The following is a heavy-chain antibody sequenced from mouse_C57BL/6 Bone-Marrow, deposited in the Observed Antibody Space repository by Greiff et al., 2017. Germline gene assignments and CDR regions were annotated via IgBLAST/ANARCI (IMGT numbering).Heavy chain of an antibody. Sequence: QVQLKESGAELARPGASVKLSCKASGYTFTSSGLRWVKQRTGQGLVWIGELYPRSGNTYYNEKFKGKATLTADKSSSTAYMELRSLTSEDSAVYFCARSGFAWFAYWGQGTLVTVSA. CDR1: GYTFTSSG. J-gene: IGHJ3*01. CDR3: ARSGFAWFAY. V-gene: IGHV1-81*01. CDR2: LYPRSGNT.